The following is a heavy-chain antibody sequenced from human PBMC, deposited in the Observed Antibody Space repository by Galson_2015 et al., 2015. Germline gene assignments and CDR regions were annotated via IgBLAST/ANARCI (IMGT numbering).Heavy chain of an antibody. V-gene: IGHV4-39*01. D-gene: IGHD7-27*01. CDR1: GGSINSRDHY. Sequence: SETLSLTCSVSGGSINSRDHYWGWIRQPPGKGLEWIGSIFYNGSTYHNSSLKSRVAISVDTSKNQFSLRLSTVTAADTAVYYCARRGPTGGIPYWYSDLWGRGTLVTVPS. J-gene: IGHJ2*01. CDR2: IFYNGST. CDR3: ARRGPTGGIPYWYSDL.